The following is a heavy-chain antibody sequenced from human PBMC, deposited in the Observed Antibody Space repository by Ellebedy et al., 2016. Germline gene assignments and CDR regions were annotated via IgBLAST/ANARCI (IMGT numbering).Heavy chain of an antibody. V-gene: IGHV4-34*01. Sequence: GSLRLXXAAYGGTFSDYYWSWIRQPPGKGLEWIGAINHSGSSNYSPSLKSRVSISVDTSKKQFSLNLTSVTAADTAVYYCARQGSSISMVRGVTAWGQGTLVTVSS. J-gene: IGHJ5*02. CDR2: INHSGSS. D-gene: IGHD3-10*01. CDR1: GGTFSDYY. CDR3: ARQGSSISMVRGVTA.